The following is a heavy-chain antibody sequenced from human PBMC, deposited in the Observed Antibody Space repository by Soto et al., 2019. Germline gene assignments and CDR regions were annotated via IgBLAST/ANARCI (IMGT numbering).Heavy chain of an antibody. Sequence: QVQLVESGGGVVQPGRSLRLSCAASGFTFSSYAMHWVRQAPGKGLEWVAVISYDGSNKYYADSVKGRFTISRDNSKNTLYLQMNSLRAEDTAVYYCARTRAEMAGEVAYWGQGTLVTVSS. J-gene: IGHJ4*02. CDR2: ISYDGSNK. CDR3: ARTRAEMAGEVAY. V-gene: IGHV3-30-3*01. D-gene: IGHD6-19*01. CDR1: GFTFSSYA.